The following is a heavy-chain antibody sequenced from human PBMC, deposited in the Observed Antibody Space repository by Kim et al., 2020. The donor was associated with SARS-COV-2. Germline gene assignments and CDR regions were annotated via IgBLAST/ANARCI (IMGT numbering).Heavy chain of an antibody. Sequence: SETLSLTCTVSGGSISSSNYYWGWIRQPPGKGLEWIGSIYYSGSTYYNPSLKSRVTISVDTSKNQFSLKLSSVTAADTAVYYCARHLSPLYYYGSGSYSNLYYYCGMDVWGQGTTVTVSS. CDR3: ARHLSPLYYYGSGSYSNLYYYCGMDV. CDR1: GGSISSSNYY. J-gene: IGHJ6*02. V-gene: IGHV4-39*01. D-gene: IGHD3-10*01. CDR2: IYYSGST.